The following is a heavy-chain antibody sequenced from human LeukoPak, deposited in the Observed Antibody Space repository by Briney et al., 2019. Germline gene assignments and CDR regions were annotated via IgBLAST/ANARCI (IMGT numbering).Heavy chain of an antibody. CDR1: GYTFTSYG. Sequence: ASVKASCKASGYTFTSYGISWVRQAPGQGLEWMGWISAYNGNTNYAQKLQGRVTMTTDTSTSTAYMELRSLRSDDTAVYYCARGSGSYLRHDAFDIWGQGTMVTVSS. V-gene: IGHV1-18*01. J-gene: IGHJ3*02. CDR3: ARGSGSYLRHDAFDI. D-gene: IGHD1-26*01. CDR2: ISAYNGNT.